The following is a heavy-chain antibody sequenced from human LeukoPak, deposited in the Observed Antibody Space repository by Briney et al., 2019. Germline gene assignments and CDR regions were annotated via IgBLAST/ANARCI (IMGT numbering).Heavy chain of an antibody. J-gene: IGHJ4*02. D-gene: IGHD3-22*01. CDR1: GYTFTSYG. V-gene: IGHV1-18*01. Sequence: GASVKVSCTASGYTFTSYGLNWVRQAPGQGLEWMGWISAYNGKTNYAQMFQGRVTMTTDTSTCTAYMELRSLRSDDTAVYYCAREGNYYDSTGYYSFPYWGQGTLVTVSS. CDR2: ISAYNGKT. CDR3: AREGNYYDSTGYYSFPY.